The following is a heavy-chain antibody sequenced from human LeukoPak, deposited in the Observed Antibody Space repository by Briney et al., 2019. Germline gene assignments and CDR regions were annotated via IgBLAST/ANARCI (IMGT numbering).Heavy chain of an antibody. D-gene: IGHD1-1*01. CDR2: ISGPGTST. CDR1: GFTFSTYA. CDR3: ATDSPETAAFDY. Sequence: GGSLRLSCVASGFTFSTYAMNWVRQAPGKGLEWVSGISGPGTSTYYADSVKGRFTISRDNAKNSLYLQMDSLRAEDTAVYYCATDSPETAAFDYWGQGTLVTVSS. V-gene: IGHV3-48*04. J-gene: IGHJ4*02.